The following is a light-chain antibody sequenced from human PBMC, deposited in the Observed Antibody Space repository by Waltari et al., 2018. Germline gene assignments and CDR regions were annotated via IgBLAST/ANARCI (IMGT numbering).Light chain of an antibody. CDR2: MAF. V-gene: IGKV2-28*01. CDR1: QSILHSGGNIH. J-gene: IGKJ2*01. CDR3: LQSVQPPHT. Sequence: DIVMTQSPLSLLVTPGEPASISCSSRQSILHSGGNIHLHWYLQKPAQSPHLLIYMAFNRASGVPDRVSGSGSGTVFTLKISRVEAEDVGVFYCLQSVQPPHTFGLGTKLEIK.